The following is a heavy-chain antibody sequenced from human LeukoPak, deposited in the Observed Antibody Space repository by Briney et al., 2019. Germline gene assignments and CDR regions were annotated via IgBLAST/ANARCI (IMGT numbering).Heavy chain of an antibody. CDR1: GFTFSNYN. D-gene: IGHD3-10*01. CDR2: ISSSSAYI. J-gene: IGHJ4*02. V-gene: IGHV3-21*01. Sequence: GGSLRLSCAASGFTFSNYNINWVRQAPGEGLEWVSSISSSSAYIYYADSVKGQFATSRDNAKNSLYLQMNSLRAEDTAVYYCARSMIRGVVYFDYRGQGTLVTVSS. CDR3: ARSMIRGVVYFDY.